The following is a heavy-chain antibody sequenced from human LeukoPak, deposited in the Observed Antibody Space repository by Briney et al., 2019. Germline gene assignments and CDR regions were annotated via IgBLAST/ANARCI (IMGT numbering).Heavy chain of an antibody. Sequence: GGSLTLSCAVSGFTVSSNYMSWVRQAPGKGLEWVSIIYSGGSTYYGDSLKGRFTISIDNSKNTLYLKMNSLRAQDSAVYYCASGGGGYFDFWGQGTLVTVSS. CDR2: IYSGGST. D-gene: IGHD3-16*01. CDR3: ASGGGGYFDF. V-gene: IGHV3-53*01. J-gene: IGHJ4*02. CDR1: GFTVSSNY.